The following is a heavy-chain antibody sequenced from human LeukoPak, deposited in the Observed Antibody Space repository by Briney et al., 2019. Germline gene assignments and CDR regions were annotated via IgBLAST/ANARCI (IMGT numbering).Heavy chain of an antibody. CDR3: AGTTVTTHYNWFDP. Sequence: ASVKVSCKASGYTFTSYGISWVRQAPGQGLEWMGWISAYNGNTNYAQKLQGRVTMTTDTSTSTAYMELRSLRSDDTAVYYCAGTTVTTHYNWFDPWGQGTLVTVSS. J-gene: IGHJ5*02. CDR1: GYTFTSYG. V-gene: IGHV1-18*01. CDR2: ISAYNGNT. D-gene: IGHD4-17*01.